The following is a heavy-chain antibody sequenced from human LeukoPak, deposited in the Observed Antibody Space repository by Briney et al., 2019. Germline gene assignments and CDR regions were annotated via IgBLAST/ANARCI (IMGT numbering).Heavy chain of an antibody. V-gene: IGHV4-59*01. Sequence: SETLSLTCTVSGGSISSNYWSWIRQPPGKGLEWIGYIYYSGSTNCNPSLESRVTISVDTSKRRFSLKLSSVTAADTAVYYCARVGASSSSWYYFDYWGQGTLVTVSS. CDR2: IYYSGST. CDR1: GGSISSNY. D-gene: IGHD6-13*01. CDR3: ARVGASSSSWYYFDY. J-gene: IGHJ4*02.